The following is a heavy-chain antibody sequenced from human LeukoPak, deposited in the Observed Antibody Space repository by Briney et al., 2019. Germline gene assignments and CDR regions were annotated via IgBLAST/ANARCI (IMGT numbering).Heavy chain of an antibody. CDR2: ISAYNGNT. V-gene: IGHV1-18*01. Sequence: ASVKVSCKASGYTFTSYGLSWVRPAPGQGLEWMGWISAYNGNTNYAQKLQGRVTMTTDTSTSTAYMELRSLRSDDTAVYYCARGPLWFGEFYFDYWGQGTLVTVSS. J-gene: IGHJ4*02. CDR3: ARGPLWFGEFYFDY. D-gene: IGHD3-10*01. CDR1: GYTFTSYG.